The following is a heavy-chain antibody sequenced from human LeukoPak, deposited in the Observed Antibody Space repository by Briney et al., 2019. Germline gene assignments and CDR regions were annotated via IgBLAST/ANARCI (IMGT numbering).Heavy chain of an antibody. J-gene: IGHJ1*01. CDR3: ARGRSSWYVGEYFQH. D-gene: IGHD6-13*01. CDR1: GGSFSGYY. V-gene: IGHV4-34*01. CDR2: INHSGST. Sequence: SETLSLTCAVYGGSFSGYYWGWIRQPPGKGLEWIGEINHSGSTNYNPSPKSRVTISVDTSKNQFSLKLSSVTAADTAVYYCARGRSSWYVGEYFQHWGQGTLVTVSS.